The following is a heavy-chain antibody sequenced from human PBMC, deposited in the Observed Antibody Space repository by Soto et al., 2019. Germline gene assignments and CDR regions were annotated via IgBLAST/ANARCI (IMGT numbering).Heavy chain of an antibody. Sequence: PGGSLRLSCAASGFTFSSYAMHWVRQAPGKGLEWVAVISYDGSNKYYADSVKGRFTISRDNSKNTLYLQMNSLRAEDTAVYYCARDRQNDFWSGYPDYRMDVWGQGTTVTVS. V-gene: IGHV3-30-3*01. D-gene: IGHD3-3*01. J-gene: IGHJ6*02. CDR1: GFTFSSYA. CDR2: ISYDGSNK. CDR3: ARDRQNDFWSGYPDYRMDV.